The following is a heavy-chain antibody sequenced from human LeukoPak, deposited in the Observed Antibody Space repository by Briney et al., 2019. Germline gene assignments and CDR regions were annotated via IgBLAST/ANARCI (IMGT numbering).Heavy chain of an antibody. CDR2: IYYSVST. CDR1: GGSLSSSNYY. CDR3: ARGSITMVRGVIISP. D-gene: IGHD3-10*01. Sequence: SETLSLTCTVSGGSLSSSNYYWGWIRQPPGKGLEWIGSIYYSVSTYYNPSPKSRVTISVDTSKNQFSLNLSSVTAADTAVYYCARGSITMVRGVIISPWGQGTLVTVSS. J-gene: IGHJ5*02. V-gene: IGHV4-39*07.